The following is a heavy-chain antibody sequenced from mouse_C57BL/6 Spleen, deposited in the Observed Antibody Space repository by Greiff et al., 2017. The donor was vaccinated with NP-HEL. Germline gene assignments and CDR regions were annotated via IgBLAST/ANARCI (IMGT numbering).Heavy chain of an antibody. V-gene: IGHV1-18*01. J-gene: IGHJ2*01. Sequence: VHVKQSGPELVKPGASVKIPCKASGYTFTDYNMDWVKQSHGKSLEWIGDINPNNGGTIYNQKFKGKATLTVDKSSSTAYMELRSLTSEDTAVYYCARGGYDGYHYFDYWGQGTTLTVSS. D-gene: IGHD2-3*01. CDR3: ARGGYDGYHYFDY. CDR2: INPNNGGT. CDR1: GYTFTDYN.